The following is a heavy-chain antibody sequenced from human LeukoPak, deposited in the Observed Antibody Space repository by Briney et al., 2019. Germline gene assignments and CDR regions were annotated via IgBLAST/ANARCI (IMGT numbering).Heavy chain of an antibody. D-gene: IGHD4-11*01. J-gene: IGHJ4*02. CDR1: GYTFTSYY. CDR2: INPSGGST. Sequence: ASVKVSCKASGYTFTSYYMHWVRQAPGQGLEWMGIINPSGGSTSYAQKFQGRVTMTRDTSTSTVYMGLSSLRSEDTAVYYCAREFLSGTTVTNLFDYWGQGTLITVSS. CDR3: AREFLSGTTVTNLFDY. V-gene: IGHV1-46*01.